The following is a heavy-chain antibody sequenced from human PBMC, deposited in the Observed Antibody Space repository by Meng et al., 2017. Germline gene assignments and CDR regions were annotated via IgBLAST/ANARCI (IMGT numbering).Heavy chain of an antibody. D-gene: IGHD3-10*01. CDR1: GCSISSSSYY. CDR2: IYYSGST. V-gene: IGHV4-39*07. Sequence: CPGLVKPSETLPLTCTVAGCSISSSSYYWGWIRQPPGKGLEWIGSIYYSGSTYYNPSLNSRVTISVDTSKNQFSLKLSSVTAADTAVYYCARSMVRGVIRYYFDYWGQGTLVTVSS. CDR3: ARSMVRGVIRYYFDY. J-gene: IGHJ4*02.